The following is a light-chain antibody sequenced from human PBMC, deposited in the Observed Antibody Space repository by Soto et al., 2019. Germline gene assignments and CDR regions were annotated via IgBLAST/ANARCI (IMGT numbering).Light chain of an antibody. CDR1: GSSIGSNT. V-gene: IGLV1-44*01. CDR3: AAWDDTLTGYV. CDR2: SNN. Sequence: QSALTQPPSASGTPGQRVTISCSGSGSSIGSNTVNWYQQLPGTAPKLLIYSNNQRPSGVPDRFSGSKSGTSASLAISGLQSEDEADYYCAAWDDTLTGYVFGTGTKVTVL. J-gene: IGLJ1*01.